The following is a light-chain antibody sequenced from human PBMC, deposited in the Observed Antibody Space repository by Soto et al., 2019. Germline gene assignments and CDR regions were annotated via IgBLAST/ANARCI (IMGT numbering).Light chain of an antibody. CDR1: QSVSSN. Sequence: EIVMTQSPATLSVSPGEGATLSCRASQSVSSNLAWYQQKPGQAPRLLIYGASTRATGIPARFSGSGSGTDFTLTITRLEPEDFAMYYCQRYDSLRTFGQGAKVDIK. CDR2: GAS. J-gene: IGKJ1*01. V-gene: IGKV3-15*01. CDR3: QRYDSLRT.